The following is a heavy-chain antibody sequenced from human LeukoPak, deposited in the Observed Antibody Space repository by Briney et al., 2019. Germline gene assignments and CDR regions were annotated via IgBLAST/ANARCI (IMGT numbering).Heavy chain of an antibody. D-gene: IGHD2-2*02. Sequence: SETLSLTCTVSGGSIRSYYWSWVWQPPGKGLEWIGYIYYSGSTNYNPSLKSRVTISVDTSKNQFSLKLSSVTAADTAVYYCARTSWPLYHDYWGQGTLVTVSS. CDR3: ARTSWPLYHDY. CDR1: GGSIRSYY. V-gene: IGHV4-59*01. CDR2: IYYSGST. J-gene: IGHJ4*02.